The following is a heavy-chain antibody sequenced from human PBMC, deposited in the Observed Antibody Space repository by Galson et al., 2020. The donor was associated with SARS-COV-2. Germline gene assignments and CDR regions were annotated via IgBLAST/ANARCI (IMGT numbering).Heavy chain of an antibody. Sequence: ASVKVSCKASGYTFSSYGVTWLRQAPGQGLEWMGWISGYNGDTDYAQNLQGRVSMTTDAATSTAYMELRSLRSDDTAVYYCEREEVVRGVRLYYFEYWGQGTLVTVSS. V-gene: IGHV1-18*01. D-gene: IGHD3-10*01. CDR1: GYTFSSYG. CDR2: ISGYNGDT. CDR3: EREEVVRGVRLYYFEY. J-gene: IGHJ4*02.